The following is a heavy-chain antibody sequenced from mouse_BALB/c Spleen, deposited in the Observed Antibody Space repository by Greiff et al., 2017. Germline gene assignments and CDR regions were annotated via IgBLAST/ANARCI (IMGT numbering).Heavy chain of an antibody. V-gene: IGHV5-6-5*01. CDR3: ARHRASYTMDY. D-gene: IGHD3-3*01. Sequence: EVQRVESGGGLVKPGGSLKLSCAASGFTFSSYAMSWVRQTPEKRLEWVASISSGGSTYYPDSVKGRFTISRDNAKNTLYLQMSSLKSEDTAMYYCARHRASYTMDYWGQGTSVTVSS. CDR1: GFTFSSYA. J-gene: IGHJ4*01. CDR2: ISSGGST.